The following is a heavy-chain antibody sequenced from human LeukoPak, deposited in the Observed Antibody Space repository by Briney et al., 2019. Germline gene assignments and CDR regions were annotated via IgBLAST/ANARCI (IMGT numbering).Heavy chain of an antibody. CDR3: ARVDCSSTSCSTGHWFDP. CDR1: GGTFSSYT. V-gene: IGHV1-69*05. Sequence: ASAKVSSKHSGGTFSSYTISWVPHGLGQRLWWMGGIIPIFGTANYAQKLQSTVTLTTDETTSTAYMEMSSLRSEDTAVYYCARVDCSSTSCSTGHWFDPWGQGTLVTVSS. J-gene: IGHJ5*02. D-gene: IGHD2-2*01. CDR2: IIPIFGTA.